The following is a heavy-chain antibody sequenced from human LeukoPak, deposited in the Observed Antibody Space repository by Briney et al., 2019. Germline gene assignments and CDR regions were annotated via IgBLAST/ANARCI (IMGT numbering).Heavy chain of an antibody. J-gene: IGHJ4*02. CDR3: AKDFVVVPGNVNYFDS. Sequence: GGSLRLSCAASGFSFSRYGMSWVRQAPGKGLEWVSAISGSGDNTYYVDSVNGRFTVSRENSKNTLYVHMKSLKAEDTAVYYCAKDFVVVPGNVNYFDSWGQGTLVTVSS. V-gene: IGHV3-23*01. D-gene: IGHD2-21*02. CDR1: GFSFSRYG. CDR2: ISGSGDNT.